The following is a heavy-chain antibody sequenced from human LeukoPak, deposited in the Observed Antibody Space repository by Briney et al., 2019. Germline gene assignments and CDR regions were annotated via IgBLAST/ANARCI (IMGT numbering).Heavy chain of an antibody. V-gene: IGHV1-46*01. CDR2: INPSGGST. J-gene: IGHJ4*02. CDR3: ARDWSGSRRGEFDY. D-gene: IGHD1-26*01. Sequence: GASVKVSCKASGYTITNNYMHWVRQAPGQGLEWMGIINPSGGSTSYAQKFQGRVTMTRDMSTSTVYMELSSLRSEDTAVYYCARDWSGSRRGEFDYWGQGTLVTVSS. CDR1: GYTITNNY.